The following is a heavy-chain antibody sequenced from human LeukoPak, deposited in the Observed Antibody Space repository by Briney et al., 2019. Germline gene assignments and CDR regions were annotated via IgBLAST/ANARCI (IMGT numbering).Heavy chain of an antibody. V-gene: IGHV1-69*04. CDR3: AREGGSGSYYPLDY. Sequence: SVKVSCKASGGTFSSYAISWVRQAPGQGLEWMGRIIPILGIANYAQKSQGRVTITADKSTSTAYMELSSLRSEDTAVYYCAREGGSGSYYPLDYWGQGTLVTVSS. D-gene: IGHD1-26*01. CDR2: IIPILGIA. J-gene: IGHJ4*02. CDR1: GGTFSSYA.